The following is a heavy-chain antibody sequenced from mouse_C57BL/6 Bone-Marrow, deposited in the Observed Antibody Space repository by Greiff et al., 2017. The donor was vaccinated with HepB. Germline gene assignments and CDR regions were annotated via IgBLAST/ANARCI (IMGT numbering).Heavy chain of an antibody. V-gene: IGHV1-64*01. CDR2: IHPNSGST. CDR3: ASVYYYGKGFDY. J-gene: IGHJ2*01. D-gene: IGHD1-1*01. Sequence: VQLQQPGAELVKPGASVKLSCKASGYTFTSYWMHWVKQRPGQGLEWIGMIHPNSGSTNYNEKFKSKATLTVDKSSSTAYMQLSSLTSEDSAVYYCASVYYYGKGFDYWGQGTTLTVSS. CDR1: GYTFTSYW.